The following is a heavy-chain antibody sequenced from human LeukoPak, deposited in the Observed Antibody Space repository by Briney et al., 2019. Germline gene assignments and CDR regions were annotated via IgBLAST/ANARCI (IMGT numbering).Heavy chain of an antibody. D-gene: IGHD6-6*01. V-gene: IGHV4-4*02. CDR3: ARPKSSIAHEGSDAFDI. Sequence: SETLSLTCAVSGGSISSSNWWSWVRQPPGKGLAWIGEIYHSGSTNYNPSLKSRVTISVDRSKNQFSLKLSSVTAADTAVYYCARPKSSIAHEGSDAFDIWGQGTMVTVSS. CDR1: GGSISSSNW. CDR2: IYHSGST. J-gene: IGHJ3*02.